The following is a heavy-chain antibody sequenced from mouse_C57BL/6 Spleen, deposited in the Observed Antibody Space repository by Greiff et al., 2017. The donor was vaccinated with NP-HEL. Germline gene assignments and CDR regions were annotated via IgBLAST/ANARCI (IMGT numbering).Heavy chain of an antibody. Sequence: QVQLQQSGAELVKPGASVKISCKASGYAFSSSWMNWVKQRPGKGLEWIGQIYPGDGDTNYNGKFKGKATLTADKSSSTAYMQLSSLTSEDSAVYFCTRPPITTVVEGWYFDVWGTGTTLTVSS. CDR2: IYPGDGDT. CDR3: TRPPITTVVEGWYFDV. J-gene: IGHJ1*03. D-gene: IGHD1-1*01. CDR1: GYAFSSSW. V-gene: IGHV1-80*01.